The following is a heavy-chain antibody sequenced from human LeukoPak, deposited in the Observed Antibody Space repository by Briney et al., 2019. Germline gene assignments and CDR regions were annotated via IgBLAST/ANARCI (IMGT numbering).Heavy chain of an antibody. J-gene: IGHJ3*02. Sequence: ASVKLSCKASGYTFTGYYMHWVRQAPGQGLEWRGWINPNSGGTKYAQKFQGRVTMTRDTSISTAYMELSRLRSDDTAVYYCAGAYCGGNCYSGRAFDIWRQGTTVSVSS. CDR1: GYTFTGYY. D-gene: IGHD2-21*02. CDR2: INPNSGGT. V-gene: IGHV1-2*02. CDR3: AGAYCGGNCYSGRAFDI.